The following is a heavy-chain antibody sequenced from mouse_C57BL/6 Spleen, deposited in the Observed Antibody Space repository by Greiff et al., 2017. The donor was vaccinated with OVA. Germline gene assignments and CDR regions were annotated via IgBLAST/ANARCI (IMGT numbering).Heavy chain of an antibody. CDR1: GYTFTDYE. V-gene: IGHV1-15*01. J-gene: IGHJ1*03. CDR3: TRFITSPYWYFDV. D-gene: IGHD1-1*01. CDR2: IDPETGGT. Sequence: VKLQESGAELVRPGASVTLSCKASGYTFTDYEMHWVKQTPVHGLEWIGAIDPETGGTAYNQKFKGKAILTADKSSSTAYMELRSLTSEDSAVYYCTRFITSPYWYFDVWGTGTTVTVSS.